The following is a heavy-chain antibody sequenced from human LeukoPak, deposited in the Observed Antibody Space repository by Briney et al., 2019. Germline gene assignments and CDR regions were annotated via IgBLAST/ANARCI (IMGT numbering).Heavy chain of an antibody. CDR3: ARAVGQQRFYYYYMDV. J-gene: IGHJ6*03. CDR1: GGSFSGYY. V-gene: IGHV4-59*12. D-gene: IGHD6-13*01. Sequence: PSETLSLTCAVYGGSFSGYYWSWIRQPPGKGLEWIGYIYYSGSTNYNPSLKSRVTISVDTSKNQFSLKLSPVTAADTAVYYCARAVGQQRFYYYYMDVWGKGTTVTVSS. CDR2: IYYSGST.